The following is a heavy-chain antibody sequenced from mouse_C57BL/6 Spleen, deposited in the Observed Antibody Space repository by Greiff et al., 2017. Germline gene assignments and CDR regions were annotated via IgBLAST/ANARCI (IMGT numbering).Heavy chain of an antibody. J-gene: IGHJ1*03. CDR3: ARLSYDGSSGWYFDV. Sequence: VQLQQSGPELVKPGASVKISCKASGYAFSSSWMNWVKQRPGKGLEWIGRIYPGDGDTNYNGKFKGKATLTADKSSSTAYMQLSSLTSEDAAVYFCARLSYDGSSGWYFDVWGTGTTVTVSA. CDR2: IYPGDGDT. V-gene: IGHV1-82*01. CDR1: GYAFSSSW. D-gene: IGHD1-1*01.